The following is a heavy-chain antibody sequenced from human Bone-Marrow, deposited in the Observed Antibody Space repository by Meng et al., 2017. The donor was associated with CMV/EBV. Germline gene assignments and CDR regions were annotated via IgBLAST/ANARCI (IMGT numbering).Heavy chain of an antibody. D-gene: IGHD2-2*01. Sequence: SVKVSCKASGYTITGYYMHWVRQAPGQGLEWMGGIIPILGIANYAQKFQGRVTITADKSTSTAYMELSSLRSEDTAVYYCAREGSRAAAIGGWGRGTLVTVSP. CDR2: IIPILGIA. CDR3: AREGSRAAAIGG. V-gene: IGHV1-69*10. CDR1: GYTITGYY. J-gene: IGHJ2*01.